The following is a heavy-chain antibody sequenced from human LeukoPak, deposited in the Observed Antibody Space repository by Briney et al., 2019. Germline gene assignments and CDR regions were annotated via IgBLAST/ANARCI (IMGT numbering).Heavy chain of an antibody. Sequence: PGGSLRLSCAASGFIFSSYWMHWVRQAPGKGLVWVSRINSDGSSTSYADSVKGRFTISRDNAKNTLYLQMNSLRAEDTAVYYCAKLGLRPYFDYWGQGTLVTVSS. CDR1: GFIFSSYW. CDR3: AKLGLRPYFDY. J-gene: IGHJ4*02. V-gene: IGHV3-74*01. D-gene: IGHD1-7*01. CDR2: INSDGSST.